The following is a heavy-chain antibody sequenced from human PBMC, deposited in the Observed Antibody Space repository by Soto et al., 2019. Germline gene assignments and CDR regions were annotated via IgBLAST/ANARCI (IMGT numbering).Heavy chain of an antibody. D-gene: IGHD1-7*01. J-gene: IGHJ4*02. Sequence: PGGSLRLSCAASGFSFSSDSMGGVRQAPGKGLEWVSSISSSGSFMNYADSVKGRFTISRDNAKNSLYLQMSGLKDEDTAVYYCARDPPTGTTLDWADSWGQGTLVTVSS. CDR2: ISSSGSFM. CDR1: GFSFSSDS. V-gene: IGHV3-21*01. CDR3: ARDPPTGTTLDWADS.